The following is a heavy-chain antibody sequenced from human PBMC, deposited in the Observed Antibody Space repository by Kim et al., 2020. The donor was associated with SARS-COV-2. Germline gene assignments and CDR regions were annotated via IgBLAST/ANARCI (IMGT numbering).Heavy chain of an antibody. V-gene: IGHV1-69*01. Sequence: QKFQGRVTITADESTSTAYMELSSLRSEDTAVYYCARDRGSSWAYYFDYWGQGTLVTVSS. J-gene: IGHJ4*02. CDR3: ARDRGSSWAYYFDY. D-gene: IGHD6-13*01.